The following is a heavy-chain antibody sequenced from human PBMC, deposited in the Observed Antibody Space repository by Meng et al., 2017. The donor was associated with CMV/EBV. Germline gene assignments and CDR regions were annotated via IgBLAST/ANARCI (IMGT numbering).Heavy chain of an antibody. Sequence: GESLKISCAASGFTFSDYYMSWIRQAPGKGLEWVSYISISGSTIYYADSVKGRFTISRDNAKNSLYLQMNSLRAEDTAVYYCARGDPGRYSYDSSGYSTKFDYWGQGTLVTVSS. D-gene: IGHD3-22*01. V-gene: IGHV3-11*04. CDR1: GFTFSDYY. J-gene: IGHJ4*02. CDR3: ARGDPGRYSYDSSGYSTKFDY. CDR2: ISISGSTI.